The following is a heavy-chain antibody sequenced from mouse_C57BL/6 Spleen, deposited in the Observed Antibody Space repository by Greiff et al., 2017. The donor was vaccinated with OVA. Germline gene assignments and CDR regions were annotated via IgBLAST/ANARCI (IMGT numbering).Heavy chain of an antibody. Sequence: EVKLVESGGGLVKPGGSLKLSCAASGFTFSSYAMSWVRQTPEKRLEWVATISDGGSYTYYPDNVKGRFTISRDNAKNNLYLQMSHLKSEDTAVYYCARDGGAGGGYFDVWGTGTTVTVSS. CDR3: ARDGGAGGGYFDV. CDR1: GFTFSSYA. CDR2: ISDGGSYT. D-gene: IGHD3-3*01. J-gene: IGHJ1*03. V-gene: IGHV5-4*03.